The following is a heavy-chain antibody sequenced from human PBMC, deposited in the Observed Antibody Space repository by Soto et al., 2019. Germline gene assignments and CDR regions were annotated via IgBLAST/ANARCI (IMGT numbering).Heavy chain of an antibody. CDR2: IYPGDSDT. CDR3: ASSPPGYYYGMDV. J-gene: IGHJ6*02. CDR1: GYSLTSYW. Sequence: PGESLKISCKGSGYSLTSYWIGWVRQMPGKGLEWMGIIYPGDSDTRYSPSFQGQVTISADKSISTAYLQWSSLKASDTAMYYCASSPPGYYYGMDVWGQGTTVTVSS. V-gene: IGHV5-51*03.